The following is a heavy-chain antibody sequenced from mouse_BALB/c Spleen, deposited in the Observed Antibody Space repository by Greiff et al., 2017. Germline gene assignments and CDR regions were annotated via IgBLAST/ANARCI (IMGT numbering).Heavy chain of an antibody. D-gene: IGHD2-4*01. Sequence: QVQLQQSGAELVRPGSSVKISCKASGYAFSSYWMNWVKQRPGQGLEWIGQIYPGDGGTNYNGKFKGKATLTADKSSSTAYMQLSSLTSEDSAVYYCARDYDGRWFAYWGQGTLVTVSA. CDR3: ARDYDGRWFAY. CDR1: GYAFSSYW. J-gene: IGHJ3*01. CDR2: IYPGDGGT. V-gene: IGHV1-80*01.